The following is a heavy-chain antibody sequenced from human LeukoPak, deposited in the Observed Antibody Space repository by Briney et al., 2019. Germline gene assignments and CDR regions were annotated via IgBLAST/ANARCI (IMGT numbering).Heavy chain of an antibody. CDR2: ISGDGGST. J-gene: IGHJ1*01. Sequence: PGGSLRLSCAASGFSFSTYALTWVRQAPGKGLEWVSTISGDGGSTYYADSVKGRFTISRDTSRSTLYLQMSSLRDDDTALYFCAKDRAVFAVVTYLENWGQGTLVAVSS. V-gene: IGHV3-23*01. D-gene: IGHD2-8*01. CDR1: GFSFSTYA. CDR3: AKDRAVFAVVTYLEN.